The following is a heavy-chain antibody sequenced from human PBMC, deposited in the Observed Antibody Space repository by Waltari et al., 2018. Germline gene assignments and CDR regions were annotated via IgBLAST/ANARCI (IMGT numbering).Heavy chain of an antibody. CDR3: ARAQYNYMDV. Sequence: EVQLVESGGGLVQPGGSLRLSGRVAGCTFSIYSMFWVRQAPGKGLEWVSFISSTSSTIYYADSVKGRFTISRDNAKNSLYLQMNSLRDEDTAVYYCARAQYNYMDVWGKGTTVTVSS. CDR2: ISSTSSTI. J-gene: IGHJ6*03. CDR1: GCTFSIYS. V-gene: IGHV3-48*02.